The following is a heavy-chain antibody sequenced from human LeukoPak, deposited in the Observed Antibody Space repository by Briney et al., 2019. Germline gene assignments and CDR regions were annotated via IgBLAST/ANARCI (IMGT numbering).Heavy chain of an antibody. Sequence: SETLSLTCAVSGGSISSNSYYWGWTRQPPGKGLEWIGSIYYSGSTYYNPSLKSRVTISVDTSKNQFSLKLSSVTAADTAVYYCARERPYYYDSSGYYSYWYFDLWGRGTLVTVSS. D-gene: IGHD3-22*01. CDR1: GGSISSNSYY. V-gene: IGHV4-39*07. J-gene: IGHJ2*01. CDR3: ARERPYYYDSSGYYSYWYFDL. CDR2: IYYSGST.